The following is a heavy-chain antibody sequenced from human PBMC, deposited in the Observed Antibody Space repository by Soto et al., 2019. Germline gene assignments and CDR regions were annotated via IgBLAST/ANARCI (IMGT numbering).Heavy chain of an antibody. Sequence: QLLESVGDLVQPGGSLRLVCAASGFTFSNSGMRWVRQAPGQGLEWVSSIGPSGNTYYSDAVKGRFTISRDISKNTLFLQMDSLRAEDTATYYCAKLLHNSYYNVMDVWGQGTTVTVSS. D-gene: IGHD4-4*01. CDR1: GFTFSNSG. V-gene: IGHV3-23*01. CDR2: IGPSGNT. J-gene: IGHJ6*02. CDR3: AKLLHNSYYNVMDV.